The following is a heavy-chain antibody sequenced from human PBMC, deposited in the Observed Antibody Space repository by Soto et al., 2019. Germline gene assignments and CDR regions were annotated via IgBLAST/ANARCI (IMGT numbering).Heavy chain of an antibody. J-gene: IGHJ6*02. CDR3: ARVVGYCRSTSCYYYYYYGMDV. D-gene: IGHD2-2*01. CDR2: MNPNSGNT. V-gene: IGHV1-8*01. CDR1: GYTFTSYD. Sequence: ASVKVSCKASGYTFTSYDINWVRQATGQGLEWMGGMNPNSGNTCYAQKFQGRVTMTRNTSISTAYMELSSLRSEDTAVYSCARVVGYCRSTSCYYYYYYGMDVWGQGTPVTVSS.